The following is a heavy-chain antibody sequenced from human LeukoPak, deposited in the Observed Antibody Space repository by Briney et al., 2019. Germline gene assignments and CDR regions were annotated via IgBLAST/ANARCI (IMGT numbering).Heavy chain of an antibody. CDR3: ARDSGGASPQIDY. CDR2: INPNSGGT. CDR1: GYTFTGYY. D-gene: IGHD1-26*01. Sequence: ASVKVSCKASGYTFTGYYMHWVRQAPRQGLEWIGWINPNSGGTNYAQKFQGRVTMTRDTSISTAYMELSRLRSDDTAVYYCARDSGGASPQIDYWGQGTLITVSS. J-gene: IGHJ4*02. V-gene: IGHV1-2*02.